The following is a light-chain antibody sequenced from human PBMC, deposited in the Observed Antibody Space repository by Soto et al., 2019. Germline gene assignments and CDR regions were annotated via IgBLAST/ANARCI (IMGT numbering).Light chain of an antibody. CDR3: ISYTCGSTLCV. V-gene: IGLV2-14*01. CDR1: SGEFGRYNY. Sequence: QSALTQPASVYGSPGQSITISCTGTSGEFGRYNYVSWYQQHPGKAPKVIISEVTNRPSGVSDRFSGSKSGDTASLTISGLQAEGEADYSCISYTCGSTLCVFGTGTKLTVL. J-gene: IGLJ1*01. CDR2: EVT.